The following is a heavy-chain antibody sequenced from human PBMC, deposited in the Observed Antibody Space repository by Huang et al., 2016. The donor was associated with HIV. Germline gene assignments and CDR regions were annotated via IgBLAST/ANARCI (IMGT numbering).Heavy chain of an antibody. D-gene: IGHD1-26*01. CDR2: IMPIAGRA. V-gene: IGHV1-69*13. CDR1: GGTFSRHV. CDR3: AKVGSGSSYFYYYMDV. Sequence: QVQLVQSGAEVKKPGSSVNVSCKASGGTFSRHVINWVRQAPGKGLEWRGGIMPIAGRADDAQKFEGRVAMTADESTRTVYMELKRLTYDDTAVYYCAKVGSGSSYFYYYMDVWGKGTSVTVSS. J-gene: IGHJ6*03.